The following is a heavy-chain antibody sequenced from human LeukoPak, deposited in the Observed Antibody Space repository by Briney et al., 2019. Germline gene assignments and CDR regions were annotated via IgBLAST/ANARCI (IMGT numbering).Heavy chain of an antibody. Sequence: GGSLRLSCAASGFTFSSYSINWIRQAPGKGLEWVSSIDSSSSYIYYADSVKGRFTISRDNAKNSLFLQMNSLRVEDTAVYYCARPGITGTMGYGAFDIWGQGTRVTVSS. V-gene: IGHV3-21*01. CDR2: IDSSSSYI. J-gene: IGHJ3*02. D-gene: IGHD1-7*01. CDR1: GFTFSSYS. CDR3: ARPGITGTMGYGAFDI.